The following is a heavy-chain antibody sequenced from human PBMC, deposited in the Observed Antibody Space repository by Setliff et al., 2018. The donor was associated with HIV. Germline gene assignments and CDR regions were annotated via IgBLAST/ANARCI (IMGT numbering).Heavy chain of an antibody. D-gene: IGHD4-17*01. J-gene: IGHJ4*02. CDR2: IYPNTGGT. V-gene: IGHV1-2*02. CDR3: TRSTTAD. Sequence: ASVKVSCKASGYTFTEFYVHWVRQAPGEGLEWIGWIYPNTGGTNYAQKFQGRVTMTRGTSIRTAYMELRMLTSDDTAIYYCTRSTTADWGQGTMVTVS. CDR1: GYTFTEFY.